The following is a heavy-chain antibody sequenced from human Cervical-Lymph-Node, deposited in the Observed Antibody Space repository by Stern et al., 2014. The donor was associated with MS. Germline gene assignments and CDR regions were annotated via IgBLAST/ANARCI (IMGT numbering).Heavy chain of an antibody. V-gene: IGHV2-5*02. CDR3: AHRGDSWYFDL. Sequence: ESGPTLVKPTQTLTLTCTFSGISLSTSGVGVGWIRQPPGKALEWLALIYWDDDERYSPSLKSRLTITKDTSKNQVVLTMTNMDPVDTGTYYCAHRGDSWYFDLWGRGTLVTVSS. J-gene: IGHJ2*01. D-gene: IGHD2-21*02. CDR2: IYWDDDE. CDR1: GISLSTSGVG.